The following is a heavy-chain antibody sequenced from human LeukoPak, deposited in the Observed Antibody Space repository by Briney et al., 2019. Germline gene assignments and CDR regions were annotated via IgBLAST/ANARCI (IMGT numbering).Heavy chain of an antibody. Sequence: PGRSLRLSCAASGFTFSDYYMSWIRQAPGKVLEWVSYISSSGSTIYYADSVKGRFTISRDNAKNSLYLQMNSLRAEDTAVYYCARDRISSSYGGIAMDVWGQGTTVTVSS. CDR3: ARDRISSSYGGIAMDV. D-gene: IGHD6-6*01. CDR2: ISSSGSTI. V-gene: IGHV3-11*01. CDR1: GFTFSDYY. J-gene: IGHJ6*02.